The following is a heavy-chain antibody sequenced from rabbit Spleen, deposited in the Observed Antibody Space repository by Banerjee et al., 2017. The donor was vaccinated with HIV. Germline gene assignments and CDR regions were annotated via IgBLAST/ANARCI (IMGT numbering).Heavy chain of an antibody. D-gene: IGHD8-1*01. CDR1: GFSFSSSDY. Sequence: QSLEESGGDLVKPGASLTLTCTASGFSFSSSDYMCWVRQAPGKGLEWIGCIYTGSGGTYYASWAKGRFTISKTSSTTVTLQMTSLTAADTATYFCARDTGSSFSSYGMDLWGQGTLVTVS. CDR2: IYTGSGGT. J-gene: IGHJ6*01. CDR3: ARDTGSSFSSYGMDL. V-gene: IGHV1S40*01.